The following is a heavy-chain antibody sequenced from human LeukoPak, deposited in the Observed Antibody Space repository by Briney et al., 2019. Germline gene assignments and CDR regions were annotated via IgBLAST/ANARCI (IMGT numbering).Heavy chain of an antibody. CDR2: INPNSGGT. J-gene: IGHJ5*02. V-gene: IGHV1-2*02. Sequence: ASVKVSCKASGYTFTGYYMHWVRQATGQGLEWMGWINPNSGGTNYAQKFQGRVTMTRDTSISTAYMELSRLRSDDTAVYYCAGEVIAAAGTKWFAPWGQGTLVTVSS. CDR3: AGEVIAAAGTKWFAP. D-gene: IGHD6-13*01. CDR1: GYTFTGYY.